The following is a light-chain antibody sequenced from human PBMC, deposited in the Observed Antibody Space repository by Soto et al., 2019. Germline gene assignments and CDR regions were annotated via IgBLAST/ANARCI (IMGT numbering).Light chain of an antibody. CDR2: GAS. CDR1: QTISNC. V-gene: IGKV1-39*01. Sequence: DIQMTQSPSSLSASVGDRVTITCRASQTISNCLNWYRQKPGKAPELLMYGASTLESGVPARFSGSGSGTDFALTISSLQPEDFATYYCQQCYTTPLTFGGGTKVDIK. J-gene: IGKJ4*01. CDR3: QQCYTTPLT.